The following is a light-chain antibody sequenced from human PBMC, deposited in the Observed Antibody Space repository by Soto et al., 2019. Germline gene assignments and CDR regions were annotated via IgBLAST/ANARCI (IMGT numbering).Light chain of an antibody. Sequence: DIQMTQSPSTLSASVGDRVTISCRASQTISSWLAWYQQKPGQAPKLVIYDASSLESGVPSRFSGSGSGTEFTLTISSLQPDDFATYYCQQYNSYSLTFGGGTKVEIK. CDR2: DAS. J-gene: IGKJ4*02. CDR3: QQYNSYSLT. V-gene: IGKV1-5*01. CDR1: QTISSW.